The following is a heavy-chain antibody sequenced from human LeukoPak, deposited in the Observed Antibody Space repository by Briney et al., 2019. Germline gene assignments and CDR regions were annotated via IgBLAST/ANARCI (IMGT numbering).Heavy chain of an antibody. Sequence: GESLKISCKGTGYTFTSYWIGWVRQMPGKGLEWMGIIYPGDSVNRYSPSFQGQVTISADKSISTAYLQWSSLKASDTAMYYCARRGDGYNLNFDYWGQGTLVTVSS. CDR1: GYTFTSYW. J-gene: IGHJ4*02. D-gene: IGHD5-24*01. V-gene: IGHV5-51*01. CDR2: IYPGDSVN. CDR3: ARRGDGYNLNFDY.